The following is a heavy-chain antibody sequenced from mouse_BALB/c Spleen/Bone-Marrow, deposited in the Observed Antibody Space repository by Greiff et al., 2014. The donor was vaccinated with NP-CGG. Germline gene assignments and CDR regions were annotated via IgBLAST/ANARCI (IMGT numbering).Heavy chain of an antibody. Sequence: VQLQQSGAELVKPGASVKLSCTASGFNIKDTYMHWVKQRPEQGLEWIGRIDPANGNTKYVPTFQGKATITADTSSNTACLQLSSLTSEDTAVYYCASSWKYEGGAMDYWGQGISVTVSS. CDR1: GFNIKDTY. CDR2: IDPANGNT. D-gene: IGHD2-14*01. CDR3: ASSWKYEGGAMDY. J-gene: IGHJ4*01. V-gene: IGHV14-3*02.